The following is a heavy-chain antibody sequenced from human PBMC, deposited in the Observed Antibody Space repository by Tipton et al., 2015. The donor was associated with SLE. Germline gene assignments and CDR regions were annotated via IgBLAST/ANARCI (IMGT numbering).Heavy chain of an antibody. D-gene: IGHD3-3*01. CDR1: DDSITTDY. CDR2: VSYSGVT. Sequence: TLSLTCTVSDDSITTDYWTWIRQPPGKGLEYIGYVSYSGVTNSNPSLQSRVTMSIDASKKQVSLRPSSVTAADTAVYYCASSPGVTLFRVVTCFDPWGQGILVTVSS. CDR3: ASSPGVTLFRVVTCFDP. J-gene: IGHJ5*02. V-gene: IGHV4-59*13.